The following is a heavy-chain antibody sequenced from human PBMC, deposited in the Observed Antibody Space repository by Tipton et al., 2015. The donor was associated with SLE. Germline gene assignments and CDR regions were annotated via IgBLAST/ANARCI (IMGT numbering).Heavy chain of an antibody. J-gene: IGHJ2*01. Sequence: TLSLTCAVSGGSITTYYWSWFRQSPGKGLEWIGDFYYSGSTKYNPSLKSRVTMSVDTSKSHFSVKLSSVTAADTAIYYCARVWSGYSSSYFDLWGRGTLVTVSS. D-gene: IGHD3-3*01. V-gene: IGHV4-59*01. CDR1: GGSITTYY. CDR2: FYYSGST. CDR3: ARVWSGYSSSYFDL.